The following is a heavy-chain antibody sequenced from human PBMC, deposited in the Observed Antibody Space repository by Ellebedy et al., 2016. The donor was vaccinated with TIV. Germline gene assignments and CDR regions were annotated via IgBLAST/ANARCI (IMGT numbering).Heavy chain of an antibody. CDR3: ARAPSIVYGSVSYRFGP. J-gene: IGHJ5*02. V-gene: IGHV1-69*04. CDR2: IIPILGIA. Sequence: AASVKVSCKASGGTFSSYAISWVRQAPGQGLEWMGRIIPILGIANYAQKFQGRVTITADKSTSTAYMELSSLRSEDTAVYYCARAPSIVYGSVSYRFGPWGQGTLVTVSS. CDR1: GGTFSSYA. D-gene: IGHD3-10*01.